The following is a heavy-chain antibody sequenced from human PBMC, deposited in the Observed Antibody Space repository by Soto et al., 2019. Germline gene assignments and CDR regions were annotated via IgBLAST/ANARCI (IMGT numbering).Heavy chain of an antibody. V-gene: IGHV2-5*02. CDR2: IYWDDVK. J-gene: IGHJ4*02. CDR1: GFSLTTSGVG. Sequence: QITLNESGPTVVSPTETLTLTCRFSGFSLTTSGVGVGWSRQSPGKAPEGLALIYWDDVKRYSSSLKSRLTITKDTSNNQVVLTVSDLDPTDTATYYCAHKVLRTVFGLVTTTAIYFDFWGQGTPVAVSS. D-gene: IGHD3-3*01. CDR3: AHKVLRTVFGLVTTTAIYFDF.